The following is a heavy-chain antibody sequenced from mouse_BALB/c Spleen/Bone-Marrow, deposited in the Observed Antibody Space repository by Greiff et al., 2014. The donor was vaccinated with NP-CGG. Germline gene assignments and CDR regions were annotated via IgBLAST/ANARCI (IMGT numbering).Heavy chain of an antibody. CDR3: ARVTTDWYFDV. CDR1: GYSFTGYF. D-gene: IGHD1-1*01. Sequence: EVQLQQSGPELVKPGASVKISCKASGYSFTGYFMNWVMQSHGKSLEWIGRINPYNGDTFYNQKFKGKATLTVDKSPSTAHMELRSLASEDSAVYYCARVTTDWYFDVWGAGTTVTVSS. V-gene: IGHV1-20*02. CDR2: INPYNGDT. J-gene: IGHJ1*01.